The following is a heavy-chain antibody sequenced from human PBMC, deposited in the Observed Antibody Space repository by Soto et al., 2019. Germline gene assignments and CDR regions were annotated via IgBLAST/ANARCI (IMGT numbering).Heavy chain of an antibody. CDR1: EFTFSDYI. D-gene: IGHD1-26*01. CDR2: ISSTSSTI. CDR3: AREWEPDAFDI. J-gene: IGHJ3*02. V-gene: IGHV3-48*01. Sequence: GGSLRRSCAASEFTFSDYIMNWVRQKQGKGLEWVSYISSTSSTIYYADSVKGRFTISRDNAKNSLYLQMNSLRAEDTAVYYCAREWEPDAFDIWGQGTMVTVSS.